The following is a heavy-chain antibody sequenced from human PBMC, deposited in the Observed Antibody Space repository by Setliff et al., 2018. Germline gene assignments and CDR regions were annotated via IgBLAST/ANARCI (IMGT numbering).Heavy chain of an antibody. CDR2: IYIGGSA. V-gene: IGHV4-4*07. CDR1: GGSISSYY. Sequence: PSETLSLTCTVSGGSISSYYWSWIRQPAGKGLEWIGHIYIGGSANYNPSLKSRVTISVDTSKNQFSLKLSSVTAADTAVYYCARVAAAGPSILYMDVWGKGTTVTVSS. CDR3: ARVAAAGPSILYMDV. D-gene: IGHD6-13*01. J-gene: IGHJ6*03.